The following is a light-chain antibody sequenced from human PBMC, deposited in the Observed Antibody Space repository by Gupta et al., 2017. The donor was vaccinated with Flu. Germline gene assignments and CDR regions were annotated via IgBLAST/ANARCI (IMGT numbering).Light chain of an antibody. CDR2: AKN. Sequence: SSELTQDPAVSVALGQTVRITCQGDSLRNSYASWSQQKPGQAPVLVIYAKNIRPSGIPDRFSGSSSGNTASLTITGAQAEDEADYYCNSRDSTDNNQVVFGGGTKLTVL. CDR3: NSRDSTDNNQVV. J-gene: IGLJ2*01. CDR1: SLRNSY. V-gene: IGLV3-19*01.